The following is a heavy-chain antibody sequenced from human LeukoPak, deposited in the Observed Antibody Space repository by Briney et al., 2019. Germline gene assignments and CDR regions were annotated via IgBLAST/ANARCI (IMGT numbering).Heavy chain of an antibody. CDR1: GYTFTNYP. CDR3: ARGWYGGSYYVPFDY. Sequence: ASVKVSCKASGYTFTNYPMHWVRLAPGQRLEWMGWINTANGNTKYSQKFQDRLTITRDTSASTGYMELSSLRSEDTAVYYCARGWYGGSYYVPFDYWGQGTLVTVSS. J-gene: IGHJ4*02. V-gene: IGHV1-3*04. D-gene: IGHD1-26*01. CDR2: INTANGNT.